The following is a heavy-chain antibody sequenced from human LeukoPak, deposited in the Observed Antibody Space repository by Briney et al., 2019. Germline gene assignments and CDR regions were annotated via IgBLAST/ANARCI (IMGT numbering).Heavy chain of an antibody. CDR3: ARAGYDYVWGSYREFDY. V-gene: IGHV4-34*01. J-gene: IGHJ4*02. CDR1: GGSFSGYY. D-gene: IGHD3-16*02. Sequence: SETLSLTCAVYGGSFSGYYWSWIRQPPGKGLEWIGEINHSGSTNYNPSLKSRVTISVDTSKNQFSPKLSSVTAADTAVYYCARAGYDYVWGSYREFDYWGQGTLVTVSS. CDR2: INHSGST.